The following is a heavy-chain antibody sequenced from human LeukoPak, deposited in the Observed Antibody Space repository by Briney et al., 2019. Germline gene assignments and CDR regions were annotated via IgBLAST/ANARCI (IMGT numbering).Heavy chain of an antibody. CDR2: MSPNSGDT. J-gene: IGHJ6*02. Sequence: VASVKVSCKASGYTFTSYDFNWVRQATGQRPEWMGWMSPNSGDTGYAQKFQDRVTMTRNTSISTAYMELSSLRSEDTAVYYCARYSSSWYFMNYYGMDVWGQGTTVTVSS. V-gene: IGHV1-8*01. CDR1: GYTFTSYD. CDR3: ARYSSSWYFMNYYGMDV. D-gene: IGHD6-13*01.